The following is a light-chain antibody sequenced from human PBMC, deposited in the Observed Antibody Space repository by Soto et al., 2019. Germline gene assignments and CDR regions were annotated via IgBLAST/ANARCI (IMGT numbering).Light chain of an antibody. J-gene: IGKJ3*01. CDR1: QSVLSD. Sequence: EIVLTQSPATLSLSPGERATLSCRASQSVLSDLGWYQQKPGQAPRLLIFDASNRATGIPLRFSGGGSGTDFTLTIISLEPEDFAVYYCQHRSNWPLTFGPGTRVEI. CDR2: DAS. CDR3: QHRSNWPLT. V-gene: IGKV3-11*01.